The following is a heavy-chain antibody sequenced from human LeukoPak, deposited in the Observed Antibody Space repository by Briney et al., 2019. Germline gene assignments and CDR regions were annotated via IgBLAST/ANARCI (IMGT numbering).Heavy chain of an antibody. V-gene: IGHV4-4*02. CDR1: GGSISSSNW. CDR3: AREMNSSSGFAFDY. D-gene: IGHD6-13*01. J-gene: IGHJ4*02. CDR2: IYHSGST. Sequence: PSETLSLTCAVSGGSISSSNWWSWVRQPPGKGLEWIGEIYHSGSTNYNPSLKSRVTISVDKSKNQFSLKLSSVTAADTAVYYCAREMNSSSGFAFDYWGQGTLVTVSS.